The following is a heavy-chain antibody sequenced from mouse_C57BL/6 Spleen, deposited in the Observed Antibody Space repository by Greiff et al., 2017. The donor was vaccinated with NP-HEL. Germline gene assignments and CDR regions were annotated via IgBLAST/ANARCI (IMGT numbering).Heavy chain of an antibody. Sequence: EVQLQQSGAELVRPGASVKLSCTASGFNIKDYYMHWVKQRPEQGLEWIGRIDPEDGDTEYAPKFQGKATMTADTSSNTAYLQLSSLTSEDTAVYYCTTPGSSYDWYFDVWGTGTTVTVSS. CDR3: TTPGSSYDWYFDV. CDR2: IDPEDGDT. D-gene: IGHD1-1*01. J-gene: IGHJ1*03. CDR1: GFNIKDYY. V-gene: IGHV14-1*01.